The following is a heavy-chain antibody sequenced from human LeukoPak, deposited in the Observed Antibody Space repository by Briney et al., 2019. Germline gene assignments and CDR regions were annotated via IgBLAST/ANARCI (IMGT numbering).Heavy chain of an antibody. J-gene: IGHJ4*02. CDR2: FDPEDGET. V-gene: IGHV1-24*01. CDR1: GYTLTELS. D-gene: IGHD4-23*01. CDR3: ATSPYLYGGNGGLVDY. Sequence: GASVKVSCKVSGYTLTELSMHWVRQAPGKGLEWMGGFDPEDGETIYAQKFQGRVTMTEDTSTDTAYMELSSLRSEDTAVYYCATSPYLYGGNGGLVDYWGQGTLVTVSS.